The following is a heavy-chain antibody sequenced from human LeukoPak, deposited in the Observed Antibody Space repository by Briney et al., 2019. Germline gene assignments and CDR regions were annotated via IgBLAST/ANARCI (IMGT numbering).Heavy chain of an antibody. CDR1: GYTFSCYY. D-gene: IGHD3-10*01. V-gene: IGHV1-2*02. J-gene: IGHJ5*02. Sequence: ASVKVSCKASGYTFSCYYIHWVRQAPGQGLEWMGWMNPNTGGTKYAQRFQDRVTMTRDTSISTAYMEVSRLRYDDTAVYYCARPLRVTMIRGAAFRASSDFDPWGQGTLVTVSS. CDR3: ARPLRVTMIRGAAFRASSDFDP. CDR2: MNPNTGGT.